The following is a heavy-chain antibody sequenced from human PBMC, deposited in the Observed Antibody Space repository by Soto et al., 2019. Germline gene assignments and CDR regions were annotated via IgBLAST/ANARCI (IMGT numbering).Heavy chain of an antibody. D-gene: IGHD3-3*01. V-gene: IGHV1-18*04. CDR1: GYTFTSYG. CDR2: ISAYNGNT. J-gene: IGHJ5*02. Sequence: RASVKVSCKASGYTFTSYGISWVRQAPGQGLEWMGWISAYNGNTNYAQKLQGRVTMTTDTSTSTAYMELRSLRSDDTAVYYCARHARPRQSSGWGGYPDLPWFDPWGQGTLVTVSS. CDR3: ARHARPRQSSGWGGYPDLPWFDP.